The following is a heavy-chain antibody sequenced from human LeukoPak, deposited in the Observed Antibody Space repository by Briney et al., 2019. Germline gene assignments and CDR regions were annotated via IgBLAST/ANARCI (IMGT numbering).Heavy chain of an antibody. D-gene: IGHD4-11*01. CDR1: GGSISSSSYY. J-gene: IGHJ4*02. CDR3: ARTTAKASTPYFDY. CDR2: IYTSGST. Sequence: SETLSLTCTVSGGSISSSSYYWSWIRQPAGKGLEWIGRIYTSGSTNYNPSLKTRVTISLDTSKNQFSLIVSSVTAADTAVYYCARTTAKASTPYFDYWGQGTLVTASS. V-gene: IGHV4-61*02.